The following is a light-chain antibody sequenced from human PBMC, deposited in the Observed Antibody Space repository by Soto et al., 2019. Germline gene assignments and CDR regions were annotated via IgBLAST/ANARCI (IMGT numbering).Light chain of an antibody. CDR3: QRSYILPLT. Sequence: DIQMTQSPSSLSASVGDRVAITCRASQSITVSLNWYQQRPGTAPMLLIYAASTLHGGVPSRFSGSGSGTDFTLTISSLQPEDFANYYCQRSYILPLTFGGGTMV. J-gene: IGKJ4*01. V-gene: IGKV1-39*01. CDR1: QSITVS. CDR2: AAS.